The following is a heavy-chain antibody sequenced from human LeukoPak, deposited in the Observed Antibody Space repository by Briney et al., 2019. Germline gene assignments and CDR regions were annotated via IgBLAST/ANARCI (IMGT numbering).Heavy chain of an antibody. V-gene: IGHV4-4*07. CDR1: GGSISSYY. Sequence: SETLSLTCNVSGGSISSYYWSWIRQPAGKGLEWIGRIYTSGGTNYDPSLKSRVTMSVDTSKNQFSLKLSSVTAADTAVYYCARDTTHTGEYFDYWGQGTLVTVSS. D-gene: IGHD2/OR15-2a*01. J-gene: IGHJ4*02. CDR2: IYTSGGT. CDR3: ARDTTHTGEYFDY.